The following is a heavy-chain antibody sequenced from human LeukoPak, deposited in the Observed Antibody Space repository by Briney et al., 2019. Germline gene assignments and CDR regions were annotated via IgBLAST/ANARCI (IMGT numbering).Heavy chain of an antibody. V-gene: IGHV3-43D*03. D-gene: IGHD5-18*01. CDR1: GFTFDNYA. Sequence: GGSLRLSCAASGFTFDNYAMHWVRQVPGKGLECVSLISWDGATSYYADSVKGRFTISRDNSKNSLYLQMNSLRPEDTALYYCVRKETDYGYYDSWREGTLVTVSS. CDR3: VRKETDYGYYDS. CDR2: ISWDGATS. J-gene: IGHJ5*01.